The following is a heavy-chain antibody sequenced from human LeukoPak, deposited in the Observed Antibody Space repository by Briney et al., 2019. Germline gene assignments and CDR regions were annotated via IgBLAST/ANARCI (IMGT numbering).Heavy chain of an antibody. Sequence: SQTLSLTCAISGDSVSSNSAAWNWIRQSPSRGLEWLGRTYYRSKWYNDYAVSVKSRITINPDTSKNQFSLQLNSVTPEDTAVYYCAREGRSVAVAGTNPGGFDPWGQGALVTVSS. D-gene: IGHD6-19*01. J-gene: IGHJ5*02. V-gene: IGHV6-1*01. CDR1: GDSVSSNSAA. CDR2: TYYRSKWYN. CDR3: AREGRSVAVAGTNPGGFDP.